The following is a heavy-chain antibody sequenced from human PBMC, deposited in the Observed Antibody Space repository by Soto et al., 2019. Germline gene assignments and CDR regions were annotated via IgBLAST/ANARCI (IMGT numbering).Heavy chain of an antibody. CDR1: GFTFSSYA. V-gene: IGHV3-23*01. J-gene: IGHJ5*02. CDR3: ATHCQGGSCLNWFDP. D-gene: IGHD2-15*01. Sequence: EVQLLESGGGLVQPGGSLRLSCAASGFTFSSYAMSWVRQAPGKGLEWVSAISGSGGSTYYADSVKGRFTISRDNSKNTLYLQMNSLRAEDTAVYYYATHCQGGSCLNWFDPWGQGTLVTVSS. CDR2: ISGSGGST.